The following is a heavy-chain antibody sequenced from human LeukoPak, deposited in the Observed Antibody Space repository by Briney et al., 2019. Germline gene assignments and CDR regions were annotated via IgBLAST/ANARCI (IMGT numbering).Heavy chain of an antibody. CDR3: ARQHNGGDNWRDWFDP. D-gene: IGHD3-16*01. CDR2: IFYSGST. CDR1: GGSISTSSYY. J-gene: IGHJ5*02. Sequence: SETLSLTCTVSGGSISTSSYYWVWIRQPPGKGLEWIGSIFYSGSTYYNSSLKSRITLSMDPSKNQFSVKLSSVTAADTAVYFCARQHNGGDNWRDWFDPWGQGILVTVSS. V-gene: IGHV4-39*01.